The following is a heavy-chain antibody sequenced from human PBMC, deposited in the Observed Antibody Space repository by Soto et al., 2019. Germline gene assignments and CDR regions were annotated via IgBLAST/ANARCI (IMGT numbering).Heavy chain of an antibody. CDR1: GGTFSSYA. Sequence: GASVKVSCKASGGTFSSYAISWVRQAPGQGLEWMGGIIPIFGTANYAQKFQGRVTITADESTSTAYMELSSLGSEDTAVYYCASPDSTAMAPFDYWGQGTLVTVSS. CDR2: IIPIFGTA. D-gene: IGHD5-18*01. CDR3: ASPDSTAMAPFDY. J-gene: IGHJ4*02. V-gene: IGHV1-69*13.